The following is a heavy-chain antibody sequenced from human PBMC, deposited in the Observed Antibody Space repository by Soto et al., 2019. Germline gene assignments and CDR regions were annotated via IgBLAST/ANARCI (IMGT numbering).Heavy chain of an antibody. CDR2: ISAYNGNT. D-gene: IGHD1-26*01. J-gene: IGHJ3*02. CDR3: ARVVGRRLHAFDI. Sequence: ASAKVSCNASGYTFTSYGVSWVRQAPGQGLEWMGWISAYNGNTNYAQKLQGRVTMTTDTSTSTAYMELRSLRSDDTAVYYCARVVGRRLHAFDIWGQGTMVTVSS. CDR1: GYTFTSYG. V-gene: IGHV1-18*01.